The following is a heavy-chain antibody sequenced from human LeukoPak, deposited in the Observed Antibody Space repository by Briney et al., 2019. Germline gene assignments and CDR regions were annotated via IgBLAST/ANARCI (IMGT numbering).Heavy chain of an antibody. CDR3: ALLAVASDFDY. V-gene: IGHV3-48*03. J-gene: IGHJ4*02. Sequence: PWGSLRLSCAVSGFPFSFYEMNWVRQAPGKGLEWVSNIGSSGTTIYYADSVKGRFSISRDNAKSSLYLQMNSLRVEDTAVYYCALLAVASDFDYWGQGALVTVSS. CDR2: IGSSGTTI. CDR1: GFPFSFYE. D-gene: IGHD6-19*01.